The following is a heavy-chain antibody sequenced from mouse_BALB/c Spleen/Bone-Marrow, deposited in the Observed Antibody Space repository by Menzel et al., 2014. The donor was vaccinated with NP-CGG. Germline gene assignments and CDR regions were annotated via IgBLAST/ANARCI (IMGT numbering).Heavy chain of an antibody. CDR2: IDTSDSYT. V-gene: IGHV1-69*01. J-gene: IGHJ4*01. Sequence: VQLQQSGAELVMPGASVKMSCKASGYTFTDYWMHWVKQRPGQGLEGIGAIDTSDSYTSYNQKFKGKATLTVDESSSTAYMQLSSLTSEDSAVYYCARKYDYYYAMDYWGQGTSVTVSS. D-gene: IGHD2-4*01. CDR1: GYTFTDYW. CDR3: ARKYDYYYAMDY.